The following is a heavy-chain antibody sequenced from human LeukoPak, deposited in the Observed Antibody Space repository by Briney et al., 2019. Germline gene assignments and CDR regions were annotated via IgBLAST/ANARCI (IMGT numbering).Heavy chain of an antibody. V-gene: IGHV3-20*04. Sequence: GGSLRLSCAVSGFTFSSYWMSWVRQAPGKGLEWVSLISWDGGSTYYADSVKGRFTISRDNAKNSLYLQMNSLRAEDTALYYCARGAAYYDSSATDYWGQGTLVTVSS. CDR1: GFTFSSYW. CDR3: ARGAAYYDSSATDY. CDR2: ISWDGGST. J-gene: IGHJ4*02. D-gene: IGHD3-22*01.